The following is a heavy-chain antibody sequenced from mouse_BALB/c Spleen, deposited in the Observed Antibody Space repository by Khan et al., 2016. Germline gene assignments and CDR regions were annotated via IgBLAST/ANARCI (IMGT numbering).Heavy chain of an antibody. Sequence: EVKLEESGGGLVQPGGSMKLSCVASGFTFSNYWMNWVRQSPEKGLEWVAEIRLKSNNYATHYAESVKGRFTISRDDSKSSVYLQINNLRAEDTGIYYCTSGNYYWGQGTTLTVSS. D-gene: IGHD2-1*01. CDR2: IRLKSNNYAT. CDR1: GFTFSNYW. CDR3: TSGNYY. V-gene: IGHV6-6*02. J-gene: IGHJ2*01.